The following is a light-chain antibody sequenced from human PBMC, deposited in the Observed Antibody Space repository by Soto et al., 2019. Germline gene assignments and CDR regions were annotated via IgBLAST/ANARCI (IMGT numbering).Light chain of an antibody. CDR3: QHYNSYSEA. Sequence: DIELTQSPSSLCASVGDRVIITCRASLSISRYLHWYHQPQGKRPKLFIYGASDLPSGVPSRFRGSGSGTECTLTIRRLQPEDCETYYCQHYNSYSEAFGQGTKVDIK. CDR2: GAS. V-gene: IGKV1-17*01. J-gene: IGKJ1*01. CDR1: LSISRY.